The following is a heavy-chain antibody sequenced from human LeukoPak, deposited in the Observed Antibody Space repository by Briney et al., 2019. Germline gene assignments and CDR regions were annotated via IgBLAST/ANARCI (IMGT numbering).Heavy chain of an antibody. Sequence: PSETLSLTCTVSGGSVSSGNYYWSWIRQPPGKGLEWIGYILYSGTTNYNPSLKSRVTISVDTSKNHFSLELASVTAADTATYYCARDSSTWYLNERYFYYGLHVWGQGTTVTVSS. V-gene: IGHV4-61*03. J-gene: IGHJ6*02. CDR2: ILYSGTT. CDR1: GGSVSSGNYY. D-gene: IGHD6-13*01. CDR3: ARDSSTWYLNERYFYYGLHV.